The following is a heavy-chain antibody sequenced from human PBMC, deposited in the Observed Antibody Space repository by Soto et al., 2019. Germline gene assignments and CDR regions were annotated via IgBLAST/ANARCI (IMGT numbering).Heavy chain of an antibody. CDR3: AKDLGPRYCSGGSCYPFDY. CDR2: ISGSGGST. Sequence: GGSLRLSCAASGFTFSSYAMSWVRQAPGKGLEWVSAISGSGGSTYYADSVKGRFTISRDNSKNTLYLQMNSLRAEDTAVYYCAKDLGPRYCSGGSCYPFDYWGQGTLVTVSS. CDR1: GFTFSSYA. V-gene: IGHV3-23*01. D-gene: IGHD2-15*01. J-gene: IGHJ4*02.